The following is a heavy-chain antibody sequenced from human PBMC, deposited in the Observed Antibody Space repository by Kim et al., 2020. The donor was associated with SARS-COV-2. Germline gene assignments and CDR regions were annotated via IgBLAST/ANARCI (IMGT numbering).Heavy chain of an antibody. CDR1: GGTFSSYA. D-gene: IGHD3-10*01. CDR3: ARGSSGFGELTLSMDV. Sequence: SVKVSCKASGGTFSSYAISWVRQAPGQGLEWMGGIIPIFGTANYAQKFQGRVTITADESTSTAYMELSSLRSEDTAVYYCARGSSGFGELTLSMDVWGQGTMVTVSS. V-gene: IGHV1-69*13. CDR2: IIPIFGTA. J-gene: IGHJ6*02.